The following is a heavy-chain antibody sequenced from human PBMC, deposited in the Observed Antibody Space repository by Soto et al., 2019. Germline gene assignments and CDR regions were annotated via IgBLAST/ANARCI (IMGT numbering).Heavy chain of an antibody. V-gene: IGHV3-49*05. J-gene: IGHJ4*02. Sequence: EVQLVESGGGLVKPGRSLRLSCTGSGFTFGDYAMSWFRQAPGKGLEWVGFIRSKAYSGTAEYAASVKGRFTMYRDDFKNIAYLQMNSLKTEDTAVYYCSRDRSGITMIRGGADYWGQGSLVTVSS. CDR1: GFTFGDYA. CDR3: SRDRSGITMIRGGADY. D-gene: IGHD3-10*01. CDR2: IRSKAYSGTA.